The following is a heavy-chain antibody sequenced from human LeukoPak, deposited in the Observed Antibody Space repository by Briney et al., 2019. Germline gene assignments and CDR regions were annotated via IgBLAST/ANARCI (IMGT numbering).Heavy chain of an antibody. CDR3: ARETSDYAAAY. CDR1: GYTFTDYY. V-gene: IGHV1-2*02. J-gene: IGHJ4*02. CDR2: INPNSGAT. Sequence: ASVKVSCKASGYTFTDYYLHWVRQAPGQGLEWMGWINPNSGATNYAQKFQGRVTMTRDTSISTAYMDLSRLTSDDTAVYYCARETSDYAAAYWGQGTLVTVSS. D-gene: IGHD3-16*01.